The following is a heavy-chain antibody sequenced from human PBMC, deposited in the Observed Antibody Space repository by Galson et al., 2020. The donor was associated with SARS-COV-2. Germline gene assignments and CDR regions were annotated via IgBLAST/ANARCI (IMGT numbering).Heavy chain of an antibody. CDR2: IWYDGSNK. CDR1: GFTFSSYG. CDR3: AKDMLLWFGELSNGTPLDY. Sequence: GESLKISCAASGFTFSSYGMHCVRQAPGKGLEWVAVIWYDGSNKYYADSVKGRFTISRDNSKNTLYLQMNSLRAEDTAVYYCAKDMLLWFGELSNGTPLDYWGQGTLVTVST. J-gene: IGHJ4*02. V-gene: IGHV3-33*06. D-gene: IGHD3-10*01.